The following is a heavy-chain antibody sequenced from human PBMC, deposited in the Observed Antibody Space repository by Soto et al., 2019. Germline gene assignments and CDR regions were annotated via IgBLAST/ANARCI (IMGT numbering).Heavy chain of an antibody. CDR2: ISSTTNYI. J-gene: IGHJ4*02. CDR3: ARESEDLTSNFDY. CDR1: GFTFTRYS. Sequence: GGSLRLSCAASGFTFTRYSMNWVCQAPGKGLEWVSSISSTTNYIYYADSMKGRFTVSRDNAKNSVYLEMSSLSAEDTALYYCARESEDLTSNFDYWGQGTLVTVSS. V-gene: IGHV3-21*01.